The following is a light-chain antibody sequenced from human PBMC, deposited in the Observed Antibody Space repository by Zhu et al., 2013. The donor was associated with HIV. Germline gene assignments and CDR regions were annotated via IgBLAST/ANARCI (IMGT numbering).Light chain of an antibody. CDR2: WAS. J-gene: IGKJ1*01. CDR1: QSVLYSSNNRNY. V-gene: IGKV4-1*01. CDR3: QQYYSTPRT. Sequence: DIVMTQSPDSLAVSLGERATINCKSSQSVLYSSNNRNYLAWYQHKPGQPPKLLIYWASTRESGVPDRFSGSGSGTDFTLTISSLRAEDVAVYYCQQYYSTPRTFGQGTKVEIK.